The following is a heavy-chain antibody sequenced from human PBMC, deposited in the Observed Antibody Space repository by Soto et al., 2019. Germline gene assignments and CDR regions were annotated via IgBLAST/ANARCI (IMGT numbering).Heavy chain of an antibody. CDR1: GGSISSGGYS. CDR3: AGRITIFGVVSSHGMDV. V-gene: IGHV4-30-2*01. CDR2: IYHSGST. Sequence: QLQLQESGSGLVKPSQTLSLTCAVSGGSISSGGYSWSWIRQPPGKGLEWIGYIYHSGSTYYNPSLKSRVTISVDRSKNQFSRKLSSVTAADTAVYYCAGRITIFGVVSSHGMDVWGQGTTVTVSS. J-gene: IGHJ6*02. D-gene: IGHD3-3*01.